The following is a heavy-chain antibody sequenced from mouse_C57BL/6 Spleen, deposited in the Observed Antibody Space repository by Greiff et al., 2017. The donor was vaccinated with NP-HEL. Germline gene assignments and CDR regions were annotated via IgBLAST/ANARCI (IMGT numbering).Heavy chain of an antibody. J-gene: IGHJ4*01. CDR1: GFTFTDYY. CDR2: IDPEDGET. D-gene: IGHD1-1*01. Sequence: EVQLQQSGAELVKPGASVKLSCTASGFTFTDYYMHWVKQRPEQGLEWIGRIDPEDGETKYAPNFQGKATITADTSSNTAYLQLNSLTSEDTAVYYCARNPSYYYGSSMDYWGQGTSVTVSS. CDR3: ARNPSYYYGSSMDY. V-gene: IGHV14-2*01.